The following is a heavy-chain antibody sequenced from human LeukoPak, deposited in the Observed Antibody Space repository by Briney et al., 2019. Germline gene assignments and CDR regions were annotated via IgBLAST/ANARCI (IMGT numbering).Heavy chain of an antibody. V-gene: IGHV3-33*01. J-gene: IGHJ5*01. CDR1: GFTFSSYG. D-gene: IGHD2-2*01. CDR2: IWYDGSNK. CDR3: ARDVSGGSSSTSCYADCSWFDS. Sequence: QTGGSLRLSCAASGFTFSSYGMHWVRQAPGKGLEWVAVIWYDGSNKYYADSVKGRFTISRDNSKNTLYLQMNSLRAEDTAVYYCARDVSGGSSSTSCYADCSWFDSWGQGTLVTVSS.